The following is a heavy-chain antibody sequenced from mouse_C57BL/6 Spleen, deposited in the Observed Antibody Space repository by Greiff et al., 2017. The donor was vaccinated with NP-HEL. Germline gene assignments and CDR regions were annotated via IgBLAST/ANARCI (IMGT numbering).Heavy chain of an antibody. D-gene: IGHD2-4*01. CDR2: IDPSDSYT. Sequence: VQLQQPGAELVMPGASVKLSCKASGYTFTSYWMHWVKQRPGQGLEWIGEIDPSDSYTNYNQKFKGKSTLTVDKSSSTAYMQLSGLTSEDSAVYYCARRDYDAWFAYWGQGTLVTVSA. CDR3: ARRDYDAWFAY. J-gene: IGHJ3*01. V-gene: IGHV1-69*01. CDR1: GYTFTSYW.